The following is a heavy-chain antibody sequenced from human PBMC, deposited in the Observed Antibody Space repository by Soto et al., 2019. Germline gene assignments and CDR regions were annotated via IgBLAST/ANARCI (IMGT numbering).Heavy chain of an antibody. CDR2: ISYDGSNK. CDR1: GFTFSVYG. Sequence: PGGSLRLSCAASGFTFSVYGMHWVRQAPGKGLEWVAVISYDGSNKYYADSVKGRFTISRDNSKNTLYLQMNSLRAEDTAVYYCAKVMVVTAIYYYYYGMDVWGQGTTVTVSS. D-gene: IGHD2-21*02. J-gene: IGHJ6*02. V-gene: IGHV3-30*18. CDR3: AKVMVVTAIYYYYYGMDV.